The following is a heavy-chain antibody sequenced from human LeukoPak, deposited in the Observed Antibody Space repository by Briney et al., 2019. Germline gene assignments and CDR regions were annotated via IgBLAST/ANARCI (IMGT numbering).Heavy chain of an antibody. V-gene: IGHV1-2*02. J-gene: IGHJ4*02. CDR2: INPNSGGT. D-gene: IGHD4-23*01. Sequence: EASVKVSCKASGYTFTGYYLHWVRQAPGQGLEWMGWINPNSGGTNYAQKFQGRVTMTRDTSISTAYMELSSLRSDDTAVSYCARDVYGGNVGTDYWGQGTLVTVSS. CDR3: ARDVYGGNVGTDY. CDR1: GYTFTGYY.